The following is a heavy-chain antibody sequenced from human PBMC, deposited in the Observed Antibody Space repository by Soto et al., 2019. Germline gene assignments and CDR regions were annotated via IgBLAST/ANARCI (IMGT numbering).Heavy chain of an antibody. V-gene: IGHV4-31*03. CDR3: ARGSDSSGYHWYRFDP. Sequence: SDTLSLTCTVSGGSISSGGYYWSWIRQNPEKGLERIGYIYYSGSTYYNPSLTSRVTISVDTSKNRCSMKLSSVTAADTAVYYCARGSDSSGYHWYRFDPWGQGTLVTVSS. J-gene: IGHJ5*02. D-gene: IGHD3-22*01. CDR2: IYYSGST. CDR1: GGSISSGGYY.